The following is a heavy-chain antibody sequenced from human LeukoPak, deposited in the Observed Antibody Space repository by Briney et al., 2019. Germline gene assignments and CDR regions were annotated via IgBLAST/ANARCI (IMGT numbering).Heavy chain of an antibody. J-gene: IGHJ5*02. CDR2: INPNSGGT. CDR3: ARGGRGVPAAICIDH. D-gene: IGHD2-2*01. CDR1: GYTFTGYY. Sequence: GASVKVSCKASGYTFTGYYMHWVRQAPGQGLEWMGWINPNSGGTNYAQKFQGRVTMTRDTSISTAYMELSRLRSDDTAVYYCARGGRGVPAAICIDHWGQGTLVTVSS. V-gene: IGHV1-2*02.